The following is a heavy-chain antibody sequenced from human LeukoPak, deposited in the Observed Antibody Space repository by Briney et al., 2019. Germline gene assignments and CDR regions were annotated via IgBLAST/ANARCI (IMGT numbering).Heavy chain of an antibody. CDR1: GGSISSSNW. Sequence: SETLSLTCAVSGGSISSSNWWSWVRQPPGKGLEWIGYIYYSGSTNYNPSLKSRVTISVDTSKNQFSLKLSSVTAADTAVYYCARDRGPYYYYGMDVWGQGTTVTVSS. D-gene: IGHD3-10*01. CDR3: ARDRGPYYYYGMDV. V-gene: IGHV4-4*02. J-gene: IGHJ6*02. CDR2: IYYSGST.